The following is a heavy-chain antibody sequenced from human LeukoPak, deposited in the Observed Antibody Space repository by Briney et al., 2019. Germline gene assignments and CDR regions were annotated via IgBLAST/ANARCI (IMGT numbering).Heavy chain of an antibody. CDR2: INNSGST. V-gene: IGHV4-34*01. CDR1: DGSFSTYY. D-gene: IGHD3-10*01. Sequence: SETLSLTCAVSDGSFSTYYWTWIRQPPGKGLEWIGEINNSGSTNYNPSLKSRVTTLLDTSKNQFSLILISLTVADTPGYYYGRGSSKVFIWFGEFTEGDYFDYWGQGTLVTASS. CDR3: GRGSSKVFIWFGEFTEGDYFDY. J-gene: IGHJ4*02.